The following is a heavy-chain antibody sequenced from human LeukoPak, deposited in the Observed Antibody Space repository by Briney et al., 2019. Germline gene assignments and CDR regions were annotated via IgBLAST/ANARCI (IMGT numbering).Heavy chain of an antibody. CDR2: IRQDGSEK. CDR3: ARDYVWGSDRYTDY. D-gene: IGHD3-16*02. Sequence: GGSLRLSCAASGFTFSNYWMSWVRQAPGRGLEWLANIRQDGSEKYYVDSVKGRFTISRDNAKNSLYLQMNSLRAEDTAVYYCARDYVWGSDRYTDYWGQGTLVTVSS. J-gene: IGHJ4*02. CDR1: GFTFSNYW. V-gene: IGHV3-7*05.